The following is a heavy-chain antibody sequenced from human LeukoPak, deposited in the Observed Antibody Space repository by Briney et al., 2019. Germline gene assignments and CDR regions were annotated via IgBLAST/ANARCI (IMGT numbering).Heavy chain of an antibody. J-gene: IGHJ6*02. D-gene: IGHD3-16*01. Sequence: PSGTLSLTCTVSGGSISSGGYYWSWIRQHPGKGLEWIGYIYYSGSTYYNPSLKSRVTISVDTSKNQFSLKLSSVTAADTAVYYYARDGGARYYYYGMDVWGQGTTVTVYS. V-gene: IGHV4-31*03. CDR3: ARDGGARYYYYGMDV. CDR1: GGSISSGGYY. CDR2: IYYSGST.